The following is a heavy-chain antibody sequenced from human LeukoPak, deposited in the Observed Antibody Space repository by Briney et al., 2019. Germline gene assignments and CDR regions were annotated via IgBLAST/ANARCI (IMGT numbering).Heavy chain of an antibody. Sequence: SETLSLTCAVSGGSISSSNWWSWVRQPPGKGLEWIGEIYHSGSTNYNPSLKSRVTISVDKSKNQFSLKLSSVTAADTAVYYCALLRRVGATRGGFDYWGQGTLVTVSS. D-gene: IGHD1-26*01. CDR3: ALLRRVGATRGGFDY. CDR2: IYHSGST. V-gene: IGHV4-4*02. J-gene: IGHJ4*02. CDR1: GGSISSSNW.